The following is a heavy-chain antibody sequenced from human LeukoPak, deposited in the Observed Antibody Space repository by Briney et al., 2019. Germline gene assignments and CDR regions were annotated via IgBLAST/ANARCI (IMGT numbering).Heavy chain of an antibody. D-gene: IGHD5-24*01. Sequence: ASVKVSWKASGYTFTGSYMHWVRQAPGQGLGWMVWINPNSGGTNYAQKFQGRVTMTRDTSISIAYMELNRLRSDDTAVYYCAREAIDGYNTLWYCGQGTLVTVSS. CDR3: AREAIDGYNTLWY. CDR2: INPNSGGT. V-gene: IGHV1-2*02. CDR1: GYTFTGSY. J-gene: IGHJ4*02.